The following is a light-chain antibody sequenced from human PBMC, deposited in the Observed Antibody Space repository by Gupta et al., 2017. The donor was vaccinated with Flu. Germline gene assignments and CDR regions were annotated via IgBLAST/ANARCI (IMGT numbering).Light chain of an antibody. V-gene: IGKV3-15*01. CDR1: QSVRSN. CDR2: GAF. CDR3: QQYNNWPRT. J-gene: IGKJ1*01. Sequence: EIVMMQSPATLSVSPGESATLSCRASQSVRSNLAWFQQKPGQAPRLLIYGAFTRAIGIPARFTGSGSGTEFTLTISSLQSEDFAVYYCQQYNNWPRTFGQGTKVEI.